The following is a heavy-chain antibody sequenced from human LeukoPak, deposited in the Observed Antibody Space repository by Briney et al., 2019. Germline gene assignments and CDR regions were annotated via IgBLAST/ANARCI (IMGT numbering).Heavy chain of an antibody. CDR1: GFTFSSYG. CDR2: ISYDGSNK. V-gene: IGHV3-30*03. D-gene: IGHD6-13*01. J-gene: IGHJ4*02. CDR3: AMLPGYSSGWYEVNY. Sequence: GGSLRLPCAASGFTFSSYGMHWVRQAPGKGLEWVAVISYDGSNKYYADSVKGRFTISRDNSRNTLYLQMNSPRAEDTAVYYCAMLPGYSSGWYEVNYWGQGTLVTVSS.